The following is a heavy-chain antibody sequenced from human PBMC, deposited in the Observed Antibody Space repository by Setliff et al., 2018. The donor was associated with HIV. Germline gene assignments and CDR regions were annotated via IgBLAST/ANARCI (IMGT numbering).Heavy chain of an antibody. V-gene: IGHV4-39*01. D-gene: IGHD2-15*01. CDR2: IYYSGST. CDR3: ARRPIKGYGPFDS. Sequence: PSETLSLTCTVSGGSISSSIYYWGWIRQPPGKGLEWIGSIYYSGSTYYNPSLKSRVTISVDTSKNQFSLKLSSVTAADTAVYYCARRPIKGYGPFDSWGPGTLVTVSS. J-gene: IGHJ4*02. CDR1: GGSISSSIYY.